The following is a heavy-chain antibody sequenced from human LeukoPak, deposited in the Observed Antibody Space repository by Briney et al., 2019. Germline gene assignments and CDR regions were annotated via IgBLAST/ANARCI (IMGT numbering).Heavy chain of an antibody. CDR2: IYYSGST. CDR3: ASGGGDYDFWPLIDY. J-gene: IGHJ4*02. Sequence: PSETLSLTCTVSGGSISSSSYYWGWIRQPPGKGLEWIGSIYYSGSTYYNPSLKSRVTISVDTSKDQFSLKLSSVTAADTAVYYCASGGGDYDFWPLIDYWGQGTLVTVSS. V-gene: IGHV4-39*01. D-gene: IGHD3-3*01. CDR1: GGSISSSSYY.